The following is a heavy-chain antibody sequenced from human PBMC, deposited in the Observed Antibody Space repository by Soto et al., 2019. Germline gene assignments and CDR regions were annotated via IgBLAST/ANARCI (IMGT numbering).Heavy chain of an antibody. Sequence: QVQLQESGPGLVKPSETLSLTCTVSGGSTRNYFWSWIRQPPGKGLGWIGCIYYSGTTNYNSSLKSRVTISLDTSKYQFSLRLRSVTAADTAVYYCARYVNPYDTAVWFDPWGQGTLVTVSS. CDR2: IYYSGTT. CDR3: ARYVNPYDTAVWFDP. CDR1: GGSTRNYF. V-gene: IGHV4-59*01. J-gene: IGHJ5*02. D-gene: IGHD3-9*01.